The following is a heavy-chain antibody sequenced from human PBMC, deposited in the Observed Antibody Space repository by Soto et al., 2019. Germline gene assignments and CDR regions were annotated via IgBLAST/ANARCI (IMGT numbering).Heavy chain of an antibody. Sequence: SETLSLTCIVSGDSISGYYWSWIRQPPGKGLEWIGYIYHSGSTSYNPSLQSRVTISIARSKNQFSLTLNSVTAADTALYSCARGVFPTYFDYWGQGIMVTAPQ. CDR3: ARGVFPTYFDY. CDR1: GDSISGYY. V-gene: IGHV4-30-2*01. D-gene: IGHD2-21*01. J-gene: IGHJ4*02. CDR2: IYHSGST.